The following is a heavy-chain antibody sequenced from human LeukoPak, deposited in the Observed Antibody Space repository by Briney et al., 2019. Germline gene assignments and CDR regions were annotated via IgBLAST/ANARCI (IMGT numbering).Heavy chain of an antibody. CDR1: GFTFSTYW. Sequence: GGSLRVPCAASGFTFSTYWMHWVRQAPGKGLVWVSHINSDGSSTTYADSVKGRFTISRDNAKNTLYLQMNSLRAEDTAVYYCARSRQPYYYGSGGSWFDPWGQGTLVTVSS. CDR3: ARSRQPYYYGSGGSWFDP. D-gene: IGHD3-10*01. CDR2: INSDGSST. V-gene: IGHV3-74*01. J-gene: IGHJ5*02.